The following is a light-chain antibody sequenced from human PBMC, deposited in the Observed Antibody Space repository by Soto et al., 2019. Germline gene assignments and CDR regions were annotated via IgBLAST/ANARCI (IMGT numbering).Light chain of an antibody. CDR3: QQYGRT. CDR1: QSVSIW. CDR2: DAA. V-gene: IGKV1-5*01. J-gene: IGKJ1*01. Sequence: DIQMTQSPSTLSASVGDRVTITCRASQSVSIWLAWYQQKPGKAPRLLIYDAASLKTGVPSRFSGSGSGTDFSLTISRLEPEDSAVYFCQQYGRTFGQGTKVDI.